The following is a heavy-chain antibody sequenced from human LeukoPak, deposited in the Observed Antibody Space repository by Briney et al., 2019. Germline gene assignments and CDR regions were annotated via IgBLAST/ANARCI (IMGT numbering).Heavy chain of an antibody. D-gene: IGHD6-13*01. V-gene: IGHV4-39*07. Sequence: PSETLSLTCTVSGGSISSSSYYWGWIRQPPGKGLEWIGEINHSGSTNYNPSLKSRVTISVDTSKNQFSLKLSSVTAADTAVYYCARGRATPPRSWGRPAGTPFDYWGQGTLVTVSS. CDR2: INHSGST. CDR3: ARGRATPPRSWGRPAGTPFDY. J-gene: IGHJ4*02. CDR1: GGSISSSSYY.